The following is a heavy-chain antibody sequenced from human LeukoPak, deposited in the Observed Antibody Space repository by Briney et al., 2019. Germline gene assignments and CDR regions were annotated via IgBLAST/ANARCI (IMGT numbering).Heavy chain of an antibody. CDR2: IYYSGST. D-gene: IGHD4-23*01. J-gene: IGHJ6*02. CDR1: GGSISSYY. V-gene: IGHV4-59*01. Sequence: SETLSLTCTVSGGSISSYYWGWIRQPPGKGLEWVGYIYYSGSTNYNPSLKSRVTISVDTSKNQFSLRLSSVTAADTAVYYCAGGEDYGGNSQYYYYYYGMDVWGQGTTVTVSS. CDR3: AGGEDYGGNSQYYYYYYGMDV.